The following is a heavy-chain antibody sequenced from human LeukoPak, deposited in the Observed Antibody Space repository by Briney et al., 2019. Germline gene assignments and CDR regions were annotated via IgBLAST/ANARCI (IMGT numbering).Heavy chain of an antibody. CDR3: ARAGFYGDSFDY. CDR2: IIPILGIA. D-gene: IGHD4-17*01. CDR1: GGTFSSYA. Sequence: GASVKVSCKASGGTFSSYAISWVRQAPGQVLEWMGRIIPILGIANYAQKFQGRVTITADKSTSTAYMELSSLRSEDTAVYYCARAGFYGDSFDYWGQGTLVTVSS. J-gene: IGHJ4*02. V-gene: IGHV1-69*04.